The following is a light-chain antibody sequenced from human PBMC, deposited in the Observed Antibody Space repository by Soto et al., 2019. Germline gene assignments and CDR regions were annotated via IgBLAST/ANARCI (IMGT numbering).Light chain of an antibody. CDR2: DAS. CDR3: QQRWYWPVT. Sequence: EIVLTQSPAILSMSPGERATLSCRASQSVSSYFAWYQQKPGQAPRLLIYDASNRATGVPARFSGSGSGTDFTLNISSLEAEEFAVYYCQQRWYWPVTVGQGTKVDIK. J-gene: IGKJ1*01. V-gene: IGKV3-11*01. CDR1: QSVSSY.